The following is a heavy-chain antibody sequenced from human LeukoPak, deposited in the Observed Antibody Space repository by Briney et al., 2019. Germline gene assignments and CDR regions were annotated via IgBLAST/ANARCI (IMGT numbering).Heavy chain of an antibody. V-gene: IGHV3-11*04. Sequence: KPGGSLRLSCAASGFSFSDYYMSWVRQAPGKGREWVSYISGDGTTRHYADSVRGRFTVSRDNAKKSVFLQMNSLRAEDTAIYYCTREDYYYASGYWGQGTLVTVSS. CDR3: TREDYYYASGY. CDR2: ISGDGTTR. J-gene: IGHJ4*02. CDR1: GFSFSDYY. D-gene: IGHD3-10*01.